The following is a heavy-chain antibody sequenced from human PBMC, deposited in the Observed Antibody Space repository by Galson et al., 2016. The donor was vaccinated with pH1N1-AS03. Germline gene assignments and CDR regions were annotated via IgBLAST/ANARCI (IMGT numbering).Heavy chain of an antibody. D-gene: IGHD5-12*01. V-gene: IGHV3-48*02. CDR2: INSRSDII. Sequence: SLRLSCAASGFTFSSYDMSWARQAPGKGLEWVSYINSRSDIIHYADSVRGRFTISRDNARNSLYLQMHSLRDDDTAVYYCARDSGYGGTFDNWGQGALVTVSS. CDR1: GFTFSSYD. J-gene: IGHJ4*02. CDR3: ARDSGYGGTFDN.